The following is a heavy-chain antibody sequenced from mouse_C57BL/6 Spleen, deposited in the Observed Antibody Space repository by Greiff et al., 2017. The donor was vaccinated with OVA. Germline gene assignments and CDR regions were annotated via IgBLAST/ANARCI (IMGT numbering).Heavy chain of an antibody. CDR3: AREKPYYGSSYGYFDV. CDR2: IYPRDGST. D-gene: IGHD1-1*01. J-gene: IGHJ1*03. V-gene: IGHV1-78*01. Sequence: QVQLQQSDAELVKPGASVKISCKASGYTFTDHTIHWMKQRPEQGLEWIGYIYPRDGSTKYNEKFKGKATLTADKSSSTAYMQLNSLTSEDSAVYFCAREKPYYGSSYGYFDVWGTGATVTVSS. CDR1: GYTFTDHT.